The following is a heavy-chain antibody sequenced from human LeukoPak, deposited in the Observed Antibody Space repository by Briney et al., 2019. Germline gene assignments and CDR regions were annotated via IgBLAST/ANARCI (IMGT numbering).Heavy chain of an antibody. V-gene: IGHV3-53*01. CDR3: ASARESCIGSTCYEYFHH. CDR2: FYSPGST. D-gene: IGHD2-2*01. CDR1: GFTVTTKS. J-gene: IGHJ1*01. Sequence: HPGGSLRLSCAASGFTVTTKSMAWVRQAPGRGLEWVSVFYSPGSTYYADSVHGRFTISRDNSLNTLFLQMNSLRVEDTAVYYCASARESCIGSTCYEYFHHWGQGTPLTVSS.